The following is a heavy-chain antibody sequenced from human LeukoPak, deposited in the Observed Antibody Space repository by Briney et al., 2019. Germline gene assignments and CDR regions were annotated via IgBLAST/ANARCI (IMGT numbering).Heavy chain of an antibody. D-gene: IGHD1-26*01. CDR3: ARDLLGATWDIPS. Sequence: GGSLRLSCAASGFTFSSYEMNWVRQAPGKGLEWVSSISSSSSYIYYADSVKGRFTISRDNAKNSLYLQMDSLRAEDTAVYYCARDLLGATWDIPSWGQGTLVTVSS. CDR2: ISSSSSYI. V-gene: IGHV3-21*01. CDR1: GFTFSSYE. J-gene: IGHJ4*02.